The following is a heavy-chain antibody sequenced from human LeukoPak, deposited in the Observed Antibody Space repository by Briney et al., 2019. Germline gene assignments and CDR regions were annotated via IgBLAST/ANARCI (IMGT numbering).Heavy chain of an antibody. J-gene: IGHJ6*03. Sequence: PSETLSLSCSVSGGSGRNDYWTWVRQPPGKGLEWIGYVYHTGSTKYNPSLKSRVTISVDTSKNQFSLKLSSVTAADTAVYYCARAAGQDHTKMMVYYYYYMDVWGKGSTVTVSS. V-gene: IGHV4-59*02. CDR3: ARAAGQDHTKMMVYYYYYMDV. CDR2: VYHTGST. CDR1: GGSGRNDY. D-gene: IGHD6-13*01.